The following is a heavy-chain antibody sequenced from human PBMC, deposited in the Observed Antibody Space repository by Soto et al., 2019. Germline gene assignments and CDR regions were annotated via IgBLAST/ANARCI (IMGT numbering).Heavy chain of an antibody. CDR3: ARENRYYYGMDV. J-gene: IGHJ6*02. CDR1: GGTFSSYA. V-gene: IGHV1-69*13. Sequence: GASVKVSCKASGGTFSSYAISWVRQAPGQGLEWMGGIIPIFGTANYAQKFQGRVTITADESTSTAYMELSSLRSEDTAVYYCARENRYYYGMDVWGQGTTVTVSS. CDR2: IIPIFGTA.